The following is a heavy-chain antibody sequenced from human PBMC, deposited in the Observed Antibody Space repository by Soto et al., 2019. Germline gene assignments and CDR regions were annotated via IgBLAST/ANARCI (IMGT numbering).Heavy chain of an antibody. D-gene: IGHD6-6*01. CDR1: GGSISSSSYY. J-gene: IGHJ6*02. Sequence: TSETLSLTCTVSGGSISSSSYYWGWIRQPPGKGLEWIGSIYYSGSTYYNPSLKSRVTISVDTSKNQFSLKLSSVTAADTAVYYCARLSYSSSPYYYGMDVWGQGTTVTVSS. CDR3: ARLSYSSSPYYYGMDV. CDR2: IYYSGST. V-gene: IGHV4-39*01.